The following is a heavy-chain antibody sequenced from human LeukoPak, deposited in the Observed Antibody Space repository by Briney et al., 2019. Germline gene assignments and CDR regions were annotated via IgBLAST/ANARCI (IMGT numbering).Heavy chain of an antibody. D-gene: IGHD6-19*01. Sequence: GGSLRLSCAASGFTFDDYAMHWLRPAPGKGLAWVSGISWTSGSIGYADSVKGLFTISRDNAKNSLYLQMNSLRAEDTALYYCAKDMRRGIAVAGLDYWGQGTLVTVSS. J-gene: IGHJ4*02. CDR2: ISWTSGSI. CDR1: GFTFDDYA. V-gene: IGHV3-9*01. CDR3: AKDMRRGIAVAGLDY.